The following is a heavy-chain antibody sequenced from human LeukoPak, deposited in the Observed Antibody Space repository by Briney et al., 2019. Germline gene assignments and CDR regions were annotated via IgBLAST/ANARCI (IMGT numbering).Heavy chain of an antibody. CDR3: ARGTVTAPVY. J-gene: IGHJ4*02. CDR2: IYSGCNT. Sequence: GGSLRLSCAASGFSVSNTYMSWVRQAPGKGLEWFSIIYSGCNTYYADSVKGRFTISRDNSKNTLYLKMNRLRPEETAVYYCARGTVTAPVYWGQGTLVTVSS. CDR1: GFSVSNTY. V-gene: IGHV3-53*01. D-gene: IGHD2-21*02.